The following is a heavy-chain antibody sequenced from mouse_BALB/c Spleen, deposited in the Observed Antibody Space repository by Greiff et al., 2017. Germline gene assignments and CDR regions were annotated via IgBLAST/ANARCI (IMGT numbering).Heavy chain of an antibody. D-gene: IGHD2-4*01. CDR2: IWAGGST. CDR3: ARSYDYDAWFAY. J-gene: IGHJ3*01. CDR1: GFSLTSYG. V-gene: IGHV2-9*02. Sequence: VQRVESGPGLVAPSQSLSITCTVSGFSLTSYGVHWVRQPPGKGLEWLGVIWAGGSTNYNSALMSRLSISKDNSKSQVFLKMNSLQTDDTAMYYCARSYDYDAWFAYWGQGTLVTVSA.